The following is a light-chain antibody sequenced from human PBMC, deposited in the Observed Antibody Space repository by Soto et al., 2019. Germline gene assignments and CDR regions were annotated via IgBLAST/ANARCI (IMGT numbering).Light chain of an antibody. CDR3: QSYDSSLSGSVV. CDR2: GNS. J-gene: IGLJ2*01. V-gene: IGLV1-40*01. Sequence: QAVLTQPPSVSGAPGQRVTISCTGSSSNIGAGYDVHWYQQLPGTAPKLLIYGNSNRPSGVPDRFSGSKSGTSASLAITGLQPEDEADYYCQSYDSSLSGSVVFGGETKLTVL. CDR1: SSNIGAGYD.